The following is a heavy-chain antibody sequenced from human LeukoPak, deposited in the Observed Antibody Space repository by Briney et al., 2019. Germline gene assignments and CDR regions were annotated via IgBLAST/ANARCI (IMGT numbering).Heavy chain of an antibody. CDR2: ISGSGYTI. CDR1: GFTFSSYG. V-gene: IGHV3-48*03. J-gene: IGHJ6*02. Sequence: GGSLRLSCAASGFTFSSYGMNWVRQAPGKGLEWVSYISGSGYTIYYADSVKGRFTMSRDNVKNSLYLEMHSLRAEDTAVYCCARDPRDYYYGMDVWGQGTTVTVSS. CDR3: ARDPRDYYYGMDV.